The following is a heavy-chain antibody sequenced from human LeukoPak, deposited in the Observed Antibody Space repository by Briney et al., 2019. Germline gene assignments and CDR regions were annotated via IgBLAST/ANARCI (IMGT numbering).Heavy chain of an antibody. D-gene: IGHD3-9*01. V-gene: IGHV3-48*01. J-gene: IGHJ6*03. Sequence: GGSLTLSCAASGFTFSSYSMNWVRQAPGKGLEWVSYISSSSSTIYYADSVKGRFTISRDNAKTSLYLQMNSLRAEDTAGYYCARDVEILTGYSVYYYYYMDVWGKGTTVTVSS. CDR3: ARDVEILTGYSVYYYYYMDV. CDR1: GFTFSSYS. CDR2: ISSSSSTI.